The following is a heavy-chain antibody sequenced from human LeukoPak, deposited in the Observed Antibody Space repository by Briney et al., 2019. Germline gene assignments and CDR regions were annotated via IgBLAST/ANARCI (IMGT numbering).Heavy chain of an antibody. CDR1: GGSISSGDYY. V-gene: IGHV4-30-4*01. CDR3: ARSENSYDILTGFHQPYYFDY. D-gene: IGHD3-9*01. CDR2: IYYSGST. Sequence: SETLSLTCTVSGGSISSGDYYWSWIRQPPGKGLEWIGYIYYSGSTYYNPSLKSRVTISVDTSKNQLSLKLSSVTAADTAVYYCARSENSYDILTGFHQPYYFDYWGQGTLVTVSS. J-gene: IGHJ4*02.